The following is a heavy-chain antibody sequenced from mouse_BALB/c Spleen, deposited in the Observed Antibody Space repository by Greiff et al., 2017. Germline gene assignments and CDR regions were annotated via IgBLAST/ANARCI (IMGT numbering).Heavy chain of an antibody. V-gene: IGHV5-6-5*01. Sequence: EVQRVESGGGLVKPGGSLKLSCAASGFTFSSYAMSWVRQTPEKRLEWVASISSGGSTYYPDSVKGRFTISRDNARNILYLQMSSLRSEDTAMYYCARDNYGGFAYWGQGTLVTVSA. CDR2: ISSGGST. J-gene: IGHJ3*01. CDR3: ARDNYGGFAY. CDR1: GFTFSSYA. D-gene: IGHD1-1*01.